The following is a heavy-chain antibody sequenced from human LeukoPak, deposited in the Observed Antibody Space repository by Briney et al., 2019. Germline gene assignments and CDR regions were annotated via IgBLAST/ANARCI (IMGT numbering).Heavy chain of an antibody. CDR2: ISGSGGST. CDR1: GLTFSTYA. Sequence: PGGSLRLSCAASGLTFSTYAMSWVRQAPGKGLERVSDISGSGGSTYYADSVKGRFTISRDNSKNTLYLQMKSLRSEDTAVYYCARSGTWYYYDSSGYFDYWGQGTLVTVSS. D-gene: IGHD3-22*01. J-gene: IGHJ4*02. V-gene: IGHV3-23*01. CDR3: ARSGTWYYYDSSGYFDY.